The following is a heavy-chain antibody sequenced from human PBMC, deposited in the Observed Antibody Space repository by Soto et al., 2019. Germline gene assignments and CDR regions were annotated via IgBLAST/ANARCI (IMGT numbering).Heavy chain of an antibody. Sequence: GGSLRLSCAGSGFTFGDSYMSWIRQAPGKGLEWLSYISPGSRYPAYADSVKGRFTISRDNAKRSLYLQMMSLTAEDTAIYYCAKGIGVFGVVSYFDSWGQGTLATVSS. J-gene: IGHJ4*02. CDR3: AKGIGVFGVVSYFDS. CDR2: ISPGSRYP. D-gene: IGHD3-3*01. V-gene: IGHV3-11*06. CDR1: GFTFGDSY.